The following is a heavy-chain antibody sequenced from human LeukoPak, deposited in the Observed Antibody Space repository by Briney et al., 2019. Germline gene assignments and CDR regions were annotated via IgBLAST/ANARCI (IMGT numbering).Heavy chain of an antibody. CDR1: GFTFSSYA. V-gene: IGHV3-23*01. Sequence: GGSLRLSCAASGFTFSSYAMSWVRQAPGKGLEWVSAISGSGGSTYYADSVKGRFTISRDNSKNTLYLQMNSLRAEDTAVYYCAKDVAGRYCYDMDVWGKGTTVTVSS. D-gene: IGHD2-15*01. J-gene: IGHJ6*03. CDR3: AKDVAGRYCYDMDV. CDR2: ISGSGGST.